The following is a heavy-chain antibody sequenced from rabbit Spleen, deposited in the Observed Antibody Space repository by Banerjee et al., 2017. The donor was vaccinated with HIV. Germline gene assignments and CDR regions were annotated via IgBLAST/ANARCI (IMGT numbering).Heavy chain of an antibody. CDR2: IDAGSSGFT. CDR3: VRDQAGDADYGPYYLNL. V-gene: IGHV1S45*01. D-gene: IGHD2-1*01. Sequence: QEQLEESGGDLVKPGASLTLTCIASGVSFSGSSYMCWVRQAPGKGLEWIACIDAGSSGFTYFASWAKGRFTISSHNAQNTLYLQLSSLTVADTATYFCVRDQAGDADYGPYYLNLWGPGTLVTVS. CDR1: GVSFSGSSY. J-gene: IGHJ4*01.